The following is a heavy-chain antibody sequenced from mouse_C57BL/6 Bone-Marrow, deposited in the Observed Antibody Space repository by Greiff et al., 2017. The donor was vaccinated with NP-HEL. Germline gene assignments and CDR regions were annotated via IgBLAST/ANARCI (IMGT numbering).Heavy chain of an antibody. V-gene: IGHV1-76*01. CDR3: ARALYYYGSSLYYAMDY. CDR2: IYPGSGNT. CDR1: GYTFTDYY. J-gene: IGHJ4*01. D-gene: IGHD1-1*01. Sequence: VQLVESGAELVRPGASVKLSCKASGYTFTDYYINWVKQRPGQGLEWIARIYPGSGNTYYNEKFKGKATLTAEKSTSPAYMPLSSLTSEDSAVYFCARALYYYGSSLYYAMDYWGQGTSVTVSS.